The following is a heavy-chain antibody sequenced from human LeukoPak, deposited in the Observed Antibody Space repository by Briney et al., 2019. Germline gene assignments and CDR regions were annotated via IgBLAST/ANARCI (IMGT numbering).Heavy chain of an antibody. V-gene: IGHV3-21*01. Sequence: PGGSLRLSCAASGFTFSSYSMNWARQAPGKGLEWVSSISSRSSYIYYADSVKGRFTLSRDNAKNSLYLQMNSLRAEDTAVYYRAREGTGTNTLDYWGQGTLVTVSS. J-gene: IGHJ4*02. D-gene: IGHD1-7*01. CDR1: GFTFSSYS. CDR2: ISSRSSYI. CDR3: AREGTGTNTLDY.